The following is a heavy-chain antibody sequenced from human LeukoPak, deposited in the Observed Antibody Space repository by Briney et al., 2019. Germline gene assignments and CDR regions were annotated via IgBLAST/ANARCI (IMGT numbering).Heavy chain of an antibody. J-gene: IGHJ3*02. V-gene: IGHV1-69*02. CDR2: VIPILGIA. Sequence: SVKVSCKASGGTFSSYTISWVRQAPGQGLEWMGRVIPILGIANYAQKFQGRVTITADKSTSTAYMELSSLRSEDTAVYYCARKVLGEWLLGEAFDIWGQGTMVTVSS. CDR1: GGTFSSYT. CDR3: ARKVLGEWLLGEAFDI. D-gene: IGHD3-3*01.